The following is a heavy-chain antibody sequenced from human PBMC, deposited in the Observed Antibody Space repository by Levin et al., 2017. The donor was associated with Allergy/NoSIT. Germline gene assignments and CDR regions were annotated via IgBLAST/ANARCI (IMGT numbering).Heavy chain of an antibody. J-gene: IGHJ4*02. D-gene: IGHD1-1*01. Sequence: MTSETLSLTCVISGDSVSSNRVAWNWIRQSPRRGLEWLGRTYYRSGWYNNFAVSVKSRITINPDTSKNQFTLQLTAVTPEDTAVYYCARDMEGWYFDYWGQGALVTVSS. CDR1: GDSVSSNRVA. CDR2: TYYRSGWYN. V-gene: IGHV6-1*01. CDR3: ARDMEGWYFDY.